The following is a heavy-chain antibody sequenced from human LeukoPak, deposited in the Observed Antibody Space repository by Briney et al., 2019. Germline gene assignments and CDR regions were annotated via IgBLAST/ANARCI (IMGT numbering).Heavy chain of an antibody. CDR3: ARGAMADAFDI. CDR2: IIPILGIA. V-gene: IGHV1-69*04. CDR1: GYTFTSYA. J-gene: IGHJ3*02. D-gene: IGHD5-18*01. Sequence: ASVKVSCKASGYTFTSYAISWVRQAPGQGLEWMGRIIPILGIANYAQKFQGRVTITADKSTSTAYMELSSLRSEDTAVYYCARGAMADAFDIWGQGTMVTVSS.